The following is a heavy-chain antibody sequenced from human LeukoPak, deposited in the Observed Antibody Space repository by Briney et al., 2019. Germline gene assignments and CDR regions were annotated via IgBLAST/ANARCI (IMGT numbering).Heavy chain of an antibody. J-gene: IGHJ4*02. Sequence: GESLKISCKGSGYSFTSYWIGWVRQMPGKGLECMGIIYPGDSDTRYSPSFQGQVTISADKSISTAYLQWSSLKASDTAMYYCARAAYCSGGSCYSGGGYYWGQGTLVTVSS. V-gene: IGHV5-51*01. CDR1: GYSFTSYW. CDR3: ARAAYCSGGSCYSGGGYY. D-gene: IGHD2-15*01. CDR2: IYPGDSDT.